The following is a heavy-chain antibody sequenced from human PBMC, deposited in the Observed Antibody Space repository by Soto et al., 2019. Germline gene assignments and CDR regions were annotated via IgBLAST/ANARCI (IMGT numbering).Heavy chain of an antibody. Sequence: QVQLVQSGAEVKKPGSSVKVSCKASGGTFSSYAISWVRQAPGQGLEWMGGIIPIFGTANYAQKFQGRVTITADESTSTAYMELRSPRSEDTAVYYCARADGEAARSYHYYGYWGQGTLVTVSS. V-gene: IGHV1-69*01. CDR1: GGTFSSYA. J-gene: IGHJ4*02. CDR2: IIPIFGTA. D-gene: IGHD6-6*01. CDR3: ARADGEAARSYHYYGY.